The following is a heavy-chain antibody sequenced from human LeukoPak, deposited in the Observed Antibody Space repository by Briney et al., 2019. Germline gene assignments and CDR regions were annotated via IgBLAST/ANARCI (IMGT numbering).Heavy chain of an antibody. V-gene: IGHV3-15*01. Sequence: GGSLRLSCAASGITFNNAWMSWVRQAPGKGLEWVARLKSKTDGGTTDYAAPVKGRFTISRDDSINPLWLQMNSLKTEDTAVYYCTTGEWNWGQGTLVTVSS. CDR3: TTGEWN. J-gene: IGHJ4*02. CDR2: LKSKTDGGTT. D-gene: IGHD3-3*01. CDR1: GITFNNAW.